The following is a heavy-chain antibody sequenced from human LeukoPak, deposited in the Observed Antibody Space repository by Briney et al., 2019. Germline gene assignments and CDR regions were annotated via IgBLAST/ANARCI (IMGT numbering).Heavy chain of an antibody. CDR1: GDSINSLD. CDR2: ISGSGGST. CDR3: AKEEGYYYYYGMDV. V-gene: IGHV3-23*01. Sequence: PSETLSLTCTVSGDSINSLDLWSWVRQAPGKGLEWVSAISGSGGSTYYADSVKGRFTISKDNSMNTLYLQMNSLRAEDTAVYYCAKEEGYYYYYGMDVWGQGTTVTVSS. J-gene: IGHJ6*02.